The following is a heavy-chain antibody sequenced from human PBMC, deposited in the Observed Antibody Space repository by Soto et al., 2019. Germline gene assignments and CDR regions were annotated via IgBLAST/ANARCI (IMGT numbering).Heavy chain of an antibody. V-gene: IGHV4-59*01. J-gene: IGHJ4*02. CDR2: IYFSVSP. Sequence: SETQPLTCTVAEGXIGGYYGSWFRPPPGKGLEWIVYIYFSVSPNHNPSLKCRVTISVDMFKIQFSLKLSSVTAADTAVYYCARRYGNVLDYWGQGTLVTVSS. CDR3: ARRYGNVLDY. CDR1: EGXIGGYY. D-gene: IGHD6-13*01.